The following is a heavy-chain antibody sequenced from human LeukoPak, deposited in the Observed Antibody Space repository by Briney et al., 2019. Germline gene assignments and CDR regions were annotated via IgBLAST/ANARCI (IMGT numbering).Heavy chain of an antibody. CDR2: TYYRSKWYN. Sequence: WLGRTYYRSKWYNDYAVSVKSRITINPDTSKNQFSLQLNSVTPEDTAVYYCARMVRGVLDYWGQGTLVTVSS. CDR3: ARMVRGVLDY. D-gene: IGHD3-10*01. J-gene: IGHJ4*02. V-gene: IGHV6-1*01.